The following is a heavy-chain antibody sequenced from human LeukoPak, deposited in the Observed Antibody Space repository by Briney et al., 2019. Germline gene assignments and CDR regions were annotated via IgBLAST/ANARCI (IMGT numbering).Heavy chain of an antibody. CDR2: IIPIFGTA. CDR3: ARGQYYYDSSGYYYREDY. CDR1: GGTFSSYA. D-gene: IGHD3-22*01. J-gene: IGHJ4*02. V-gene: IGHV1-69*05. Sequence: SVKVSCKASGGTFSSYAISWVRQAPGQGLEWMGGIIPIFGTANYAQKFQGRVTITTDESTSTAYMELSSLRSEDTAVYYCARGQYYYDSSGYYYREDYWGQGTLVTVSS.